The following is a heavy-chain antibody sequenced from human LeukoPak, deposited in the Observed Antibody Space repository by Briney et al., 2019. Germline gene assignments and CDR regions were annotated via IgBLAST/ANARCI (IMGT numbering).Heavy chain of an antibody. Sequence: GGSLRLSCAASEFSFSSYSMNWVRQAPGKGLEWVSSISSSSSWIFYADSVKGRFTISRDNAKNSLFLQMNSLRAEDTAVYYCAKDLSGGYHSYYFDFWGQGTPVTVSS. CDR1: EFSFSSYS. CDR2: ISSSSSWI. J-gene: IGHJ4*02. V-gene: IGHV3-21*01. CDR3: AKDLSGGYHSYYFDF. D-gene: IGHD5-18*01.